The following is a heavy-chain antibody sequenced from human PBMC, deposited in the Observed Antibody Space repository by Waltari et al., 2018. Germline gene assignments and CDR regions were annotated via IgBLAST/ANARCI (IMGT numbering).Heavy chain of an antibody. J-gene: IGHJ4*02. CDR1: GMTFSNYW. Sequence: EVQLVESGGGSVQPGGSLRLSCAASGMTFSNYWMKWVRQAPGEGLEWVANIKQDGSEKNYVDSVEGRFSISRDNAQNSLYLQMNSLRAEDTAIYYCVTGLTTVTAKDYFDHWGQGALVTVSS. V-gene: IGHV3-7*01. D-gene: IGHD4-17*01. CDR3: VTGLTTVTAKDYFDH. CDR2: IKQDGSEK.